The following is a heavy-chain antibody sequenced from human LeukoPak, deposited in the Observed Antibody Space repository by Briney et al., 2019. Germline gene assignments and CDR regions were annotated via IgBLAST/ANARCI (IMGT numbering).Heavy chain of an antibody. CDR1: GFTFGTHA. D-gene: IGHD4-17*01. CDR2: ISYHGRKK. V-gene: IGHV3-30*03. J-gene: IGHJ6*02. CDR3: ARVASLSVTHYYYYGMDV. Sequence: GGSLRLSCAASGFTFGTHAMHWVRQAPGKGLEWVAMISYHGRKKLYADSVKGRFSISRDNAENTLYLQMNSLRQDNTAVYYCARVASLSVTHYYYYGMDVWGPGTTVSVSS.